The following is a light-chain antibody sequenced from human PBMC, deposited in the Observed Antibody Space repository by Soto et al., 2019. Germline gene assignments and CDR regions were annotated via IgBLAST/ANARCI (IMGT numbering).Light chain of an antibody. V-gene: IGKV1-16*02. CDR1: QGIRNQ. J-gene: IGKJ1*01. CDR2: DAS. Sequence: QIVQSAASLYSSVGDSVTLPCRASQGIRNQLNWFQQEPGKAPKALIYDASVLHSGVPSKFSGSGSGTDFTLTINSLQPEDLATYYCLQAYTFPRTFGQGTDV. CDR3: LQAYTFPRT.